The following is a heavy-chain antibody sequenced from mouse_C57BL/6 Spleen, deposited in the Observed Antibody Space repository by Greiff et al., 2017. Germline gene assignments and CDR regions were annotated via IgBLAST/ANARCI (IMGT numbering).Heavy chain of an antibody. D-gene: IGHD1-1*01. CDR3: ARGYYGSLYYFDY. Sequence: QVQLQQPGAELVKPGASVKLSCKASGYTFTSYWMHWVKQRPGRGLEWTGRIDPNSGGTKYNEKFKSKATLTVDKPSSTAYMQLSSLTSEDSAVYYCARGYYGSLYYFDYWGQGTTLTVSS. CDR1: GYTFTSYW. CDR2: IDPNSGGT. J-gene: IGHJ2*01. V-gene: IGHV1-72*01.